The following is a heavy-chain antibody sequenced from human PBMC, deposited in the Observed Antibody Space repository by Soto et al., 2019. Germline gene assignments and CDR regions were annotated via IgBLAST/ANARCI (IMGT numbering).Heavy chain of an antibody. CDR3: ARFGGVAEAGPVEIDS. Sequence: ASVKVSCKAFGYTFTSYYMHWVRQAPGQGLEWMGIINPSGGSTRYAQKFQARVTMTRDTSTSTVYMELSSLRSDDTAVYYCARFGGVAEAGPVEIDSWGQGTLLTVSS. CDR1: GYTFTSYY. D-gene: IGHD3-10*01. CDR2: INPSGGST. J-gene: IGHJ4*02. V-gene: IGHV1-46*01.